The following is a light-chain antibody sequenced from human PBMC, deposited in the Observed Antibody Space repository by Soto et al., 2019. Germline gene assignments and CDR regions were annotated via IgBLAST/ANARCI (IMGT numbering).Light chain of an antibody. CDR2: AAS. CDR1: QGIRND. J-gene: IGKJ1*01. CDR3: LQDYNYPWT. Sequence: AIQMTQSPSCLSASVGDRVTITWRASQGIRNDLGWYQQKPGKAPNLLIYAASSLQSGVPSRFSGSGSGTDFTLTISSLQPEDFATYYCLQDYNYPWTFGQGTKVEIK. V-gene: IGKV1-6*01.